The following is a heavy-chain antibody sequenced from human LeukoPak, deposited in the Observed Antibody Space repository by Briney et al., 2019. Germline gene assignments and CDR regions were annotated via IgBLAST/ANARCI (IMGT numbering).Heavy chain of an antibody. Sequence: ASVKVSCKASGYTFTSYDINWVRQATGQGLEWMGWMNPNSGNTVYAQKFQGRVTITRSTSISTAYMELSSLRSEDTAVYYCARGRRGYCSGDSCLEYFQHWGQGTLVTVSS. D-gene: IGHD2-15*01. CDR1: GYTFTSYD. CDR3: ARGRRGYCSGDSCLEYFQH. J-gene: IGHJ1*01. CDR2: MNPNSGNT. V-gene: IGHV1-8*03.